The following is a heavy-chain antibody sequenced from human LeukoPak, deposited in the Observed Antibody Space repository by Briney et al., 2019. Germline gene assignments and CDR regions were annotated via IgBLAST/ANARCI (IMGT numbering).Heavy chain of an antibody. D-gene: IGHD3-3*01. J-gene: IGHJ4*02. V-gene: IGHV3-23*01. CDR1: GFTFSSYA. CDR2: ISGSGGST. Sequence: GGSLRLSCAASGFTFSSYAMSWVRQAPGKGLEWVSAISGSGGSTYYADSVKGRFTISRDNSKNTLYLQMNSLRAEDTAVYYCAKDSAKLEWLLYGYYFDYWGQGTLVTVSS. CDR3: AKDSAKLEWLLYGYYFDY.